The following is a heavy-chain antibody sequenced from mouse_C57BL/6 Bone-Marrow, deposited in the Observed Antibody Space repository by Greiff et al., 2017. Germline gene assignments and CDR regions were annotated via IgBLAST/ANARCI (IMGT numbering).Heavy chain of an antibody. V-gene: IGHV3-8*01. Sequence: VQLKESGPGLAKPSQTLSLTCSVTGYSITSDYWNWIRKFPGNKLEYMGYISYSGSTYYNPSLKSRISITRDTSKNQYYLQLNSVTTEDTATYYCARYRTTVVARNWYFDVWGTGTTVTVSS. J-gene: IGHJ1*03. CDR2: ISYSGST. CDR3: ARYRTTVVARNWYFDV. CDR1: GYSITSDY. D-gene: IGHD1-1*01.